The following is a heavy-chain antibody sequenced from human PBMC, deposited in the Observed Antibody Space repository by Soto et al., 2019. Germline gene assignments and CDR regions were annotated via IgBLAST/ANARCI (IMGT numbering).Heavy chain of an antibody. D-gene: IGHD1-26*01. CDR2: IYYTGST. J-gene: IGHJ4*02. V-gene: IGHV4-39*07. Sequence: SETLSLTCTFSGGSISSSSYSLGWIRQPPGKGLEWIGNIYYTGSTYHNPSLKSRVTISVDTSKNQFSLNLYSVAAADTALYYCARDTGADTGLDYWGLGTLVTVSS. CDR3: ARDTGADTGLDY. CDR1: GGSISSSSYS.